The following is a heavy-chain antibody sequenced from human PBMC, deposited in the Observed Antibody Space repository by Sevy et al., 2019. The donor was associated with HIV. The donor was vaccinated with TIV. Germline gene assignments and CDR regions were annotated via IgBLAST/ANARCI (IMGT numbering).Heavy chain of an antibody. V-gene: IGHV3-30-3*01. D-gene: IGHD5-18*01. J-gene: IGHJ4*02. CDR2: ISYDGSNK. CDR3: AREDTAAN. Sequence: GGSLRFSCAASGFTFSSYAMHWVRQAPGKGLEWVAVISYDGSNKYYADSVKGRFTISRDNSKNTLYLQMNSLRAEDTAVYYCAREDTAANWGQGTLVTVSS. CDR1: GFTFSSYA.